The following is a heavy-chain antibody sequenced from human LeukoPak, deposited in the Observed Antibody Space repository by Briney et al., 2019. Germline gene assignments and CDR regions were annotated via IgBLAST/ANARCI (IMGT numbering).Heavy chain of an antibody. CDR2: ISAYNGNT. CDR3: ARDFGGLWVVNEAYFDY. V-gene: IGHV1-18*01. Sequence: ASVKVSCKASGYTFTSYGISWVRQAPGQGLEWMGWISAYNGNTNYAQKLQGRVTMTTDTSTSTAYMELRSLRSDDTAVYYCARDFGGLWVVNEAYFDYWGQGTLVTVSS. J-gene: IGHJ4*02. D-gene: IGHD3-16*01. CDR1: GYTFTSYG.